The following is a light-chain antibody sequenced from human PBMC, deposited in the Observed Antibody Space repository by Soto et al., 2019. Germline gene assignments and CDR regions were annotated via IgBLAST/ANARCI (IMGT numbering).Light chain of an antibody. CDR1: SRDVGGYNY. Sequence: QFALTQPASVSGSPGQSITISYTGTSRDVGGYNYVSWYQHHPGKAPKLIIYDVTNRPSGVSNPFSGSKSGNTASLTISGLQPEDEADYYCSSYTTSNTRQIVFGTGTKVT. CDR3: SSYTTSNTRQIV. J-gene: IGLJ1*01. CDR2: DVT. V-gene: IGLV2-14*03.